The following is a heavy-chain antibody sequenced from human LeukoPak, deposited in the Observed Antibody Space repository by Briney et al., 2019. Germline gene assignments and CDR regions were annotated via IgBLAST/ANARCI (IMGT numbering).Heavy chain of an antibody. CDR2: IDSSGGYM. J-gene: IGHJ4*02. V-gene: IGHV3-21*06. CDR3: LRGDRRDY. CDR1: GFTFNTYS. Sequence: GGTLRLSCAASGFTFNTYSMNWARQAPGKGLEWVSSIDSSGGYMFYADSVKGRFIISRDNAKDSLYLQMNSLRVEDTAVYYCLRGDRRDYWGQGTLVTVSS.